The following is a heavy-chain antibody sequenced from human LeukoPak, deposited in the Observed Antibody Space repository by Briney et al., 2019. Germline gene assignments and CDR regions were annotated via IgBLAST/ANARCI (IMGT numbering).Heavy chain of an antibody. CDR2: MSPNSGDT. V-gene: IGHV1-8*01. J-gene: IGHJ4*02. CDR1: GYTFTSYD. Sequence: VASVKVSCKASGYTFTSYDFNWVRQATGQRPEWMGWMSPNSGDTGYAQKFQDRVTMTRNTSISTAYMELSSLRSDDTAVYYCAERRNGYNWAPFDYWGQGTLATVSS. CDR3: AERRNGYNWAPFDY. D-gene: IGHD5-24*01.